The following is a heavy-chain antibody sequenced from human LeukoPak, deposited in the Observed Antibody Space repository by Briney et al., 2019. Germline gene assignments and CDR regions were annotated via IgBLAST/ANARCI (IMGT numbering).Heavy chain of an antibody. CDR3: ARAPPITIFGVVKPPLDY. CDR2: ISAYNGNT. V-gene: IGHV1-18*01. Sequence: ASVKVSCKASGYTFTSYGISWVRQAPGQGLEWMGWISAYNGNTNYAQKLQGRVTMTTDTSTSTAYMELRSLRSDDTAVYYCARAPPITIFGVVKPPLDYWGQGTLVTVSS. CDR1: GYTFTSYG. J-gene: IGHJ4*02. D-gene: IGHD3-3*01.